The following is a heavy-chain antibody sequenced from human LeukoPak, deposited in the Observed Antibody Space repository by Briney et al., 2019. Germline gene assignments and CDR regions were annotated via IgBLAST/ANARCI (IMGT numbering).Heavy chain of an antibody. D-gene: IGHD6-19*01. CDR1: GFTFSNHA. CDR2: ISGSGGSS. J-gene: IGHJ4*02. CDR3: AKVGLEWQWLTHFDY. Sequence: PGGSLRLSCAASGFTFSNHAMNWVRQAPGKGLEWVSGISGSGGSSSYADSVKGRFTISRDNSKNTMHLQMNNLRAEDTAVYYCAKVGLEWQWLTHFDYWGQGTLVTVSS. V-gene: IGHV3-23*01.